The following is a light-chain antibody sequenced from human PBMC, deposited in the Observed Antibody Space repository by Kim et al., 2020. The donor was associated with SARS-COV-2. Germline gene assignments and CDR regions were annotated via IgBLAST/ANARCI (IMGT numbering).Light chain of an antibody. J-gene: IGLJ2*01. CDR3: CSYINNTFDVV. CDR2: EVT. Sequence: QSALTQPPSVSGSPGQSVTISCTGSSSDVGNHNRVSWYQLPPGTVPKLVLYEVTNRPSGVPDRFSGSKSGNTASLTISGLQAEDEADYYCCSYINNTFDVVFGGGTQLTVL. CDR1: SSDVGNHNR. V-gene: IGLV2-18*02.